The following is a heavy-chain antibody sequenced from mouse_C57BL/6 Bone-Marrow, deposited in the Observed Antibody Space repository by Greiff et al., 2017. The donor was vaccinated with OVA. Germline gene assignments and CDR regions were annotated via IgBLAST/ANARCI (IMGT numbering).Heavy chain of an antibody. CDR3: TYYSNYLAY. Sequence: EVQLQQSGAELVRPGASVKLSCTASGFNIKDDYMHWVKQRPEQGLEWIGWIDPENGDTEYASKFQGKATITADTSSNTAYLQLSSLTSEDTAVYYCTYYSNYLAYWGQGTLVTVSA. J-gene: IGHJ3*01. D-gene: IGHD2-5*01. V-gene: IGHV14-4*01. CDR1: GFNIKDDY. CDR2: IDPENGDT.